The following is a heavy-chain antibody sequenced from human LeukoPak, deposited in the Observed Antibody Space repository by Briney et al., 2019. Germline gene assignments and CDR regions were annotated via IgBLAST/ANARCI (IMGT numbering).Heavy chain of an antibody. CDR1: GGTSGYY. CDR2: VNHNGRT. CDR3: ARVGFSYGRKTDD. D-gene: IGHD5-18*01. J-gene: IGHJ4*02. V-gene: IGHV4-34*01. Sequence: SETLSLTCAAYGGTSGYYWDWIRQPPGRGLEWIGKVNHNGRTYYNPSLQSRATISIDTSKNHLSLRLTSVTAADSAVYYCARVGFSYGRKTDDWGQGSLVTVSS.